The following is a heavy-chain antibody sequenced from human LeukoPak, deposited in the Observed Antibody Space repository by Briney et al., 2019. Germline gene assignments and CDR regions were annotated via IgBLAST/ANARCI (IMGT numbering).Heavy chain of an antibody. CDR3: AREGEYGHGPFDY. CDR2: IIPIFGTA. V-gene: IGHV1-69*01. J-gene: IGHJ4*02. Sequence: GSSVKVSCKASGGTFISYGISWVRQAPGQGLEWMGGIIPIFGTANYAQKFQGRVTITADESTSTAYMELSSLRSEDTAVYYCAREGEYGHGPFDYWGQGTLVTVSS. D-gene: IGHD3-16*01. CDR1: GGTFISYG.